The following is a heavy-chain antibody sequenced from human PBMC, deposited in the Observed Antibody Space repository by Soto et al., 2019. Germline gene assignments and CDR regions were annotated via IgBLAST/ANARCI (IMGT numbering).Heavy chain of an antibody. CDR3: SRDLGSEQWFFDN. Sequence: QVQLQEPGPGLVKPSQTLSLTCLVSGASVSGDGSYCSWIRQHPGKGLEFIGYIHNSGSTYSNPSLENRVALSIDTAKTQFALRLSSVTAADSAVYFCSRDLGSEQWFFDNWGQGILVTVSS. V-gene: IGHV4-31*03. J-gene: IGHJ4*02. CDR2: IHNSGST. CDR1: GASVSGDGSY. D-gene: IGHD6-19*01.